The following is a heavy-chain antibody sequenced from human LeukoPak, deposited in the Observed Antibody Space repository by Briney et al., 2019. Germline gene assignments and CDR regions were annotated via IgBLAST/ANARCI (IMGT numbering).Heavy chain of an antibody. D-gene: IGHD6-13*01. CDR3: ARGHSSSWMSEIDY. CDR1: GFTFSTYS. V-gene: IGHV3-30*03. J-gene: IGHJ4*02. CDR2: ISYAGSNE. Sequence: GGSLRLSCAASGFTFSTYSMNWVRQAPGKGLEWVAVISYAGSNEHYADSVKGRFTISRDNAKNSLYLQMNSLRAEDTAVYYCARGHSSSWMSEIDYWGQGTLVTVSS.